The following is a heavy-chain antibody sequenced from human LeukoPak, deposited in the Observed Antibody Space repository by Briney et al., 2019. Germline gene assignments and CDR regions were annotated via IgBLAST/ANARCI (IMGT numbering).Heavy chain of an antibody. D-gene: IGHD6-13*01. J-gene: IGHJ4*02. Sequence: SETLSLTCTVSGGSISSYYWSWIRQPAGKGLEWIGRIYTSGSTNYNPSLKGRVTMSVDTSKNQFSLKLSSVTAADTAVYYCARDRKGYSSSWSYADYWGQGTLVTVSS. V-gene: IGHV4-4*07. CDR3: ARDRKGYSSSWSYADY. CDR1: GGSISSYY. CDR2: IYTSGST.